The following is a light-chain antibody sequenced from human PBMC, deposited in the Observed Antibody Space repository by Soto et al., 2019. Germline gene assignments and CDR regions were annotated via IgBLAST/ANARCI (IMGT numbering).Light chain of an antibody. CDR3: SSYTGSSTLV. Sequence: QSALTQPASVSGSPGQSITVSCTGTSCDVGGYNYVSWYQQHPGKAPKLMIYEVSYRPSGVSNRFSGSKSGNTASLTISGLQAEDEADYYCSSYTGSSTLVFGGGTKVTVL. CDR2: EVS. CDR1: SCDVGGYNY. V-gene: IGLV2-14*01. J-gene: IGLJ2*01.